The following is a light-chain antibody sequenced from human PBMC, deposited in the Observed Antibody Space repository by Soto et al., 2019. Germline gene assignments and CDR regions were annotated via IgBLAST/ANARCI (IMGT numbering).Light chain of an antibody. CDR2: GAS. J-gene: IGKJ2*01. CDR1: QNVRSDP. V-gene: IGKV3-20*01. Sequence: EIVLTQSPGTLSLSPGERATLSCRASQNVRSDPLAWYQQKPGQAPRLLIYGASSRATGIPDRFSGSGSGTDFTLTISRLEPEDFAVYYCQQFGSSRQTFGQGTKLEIK. CDR3: QQFGSSRQT.